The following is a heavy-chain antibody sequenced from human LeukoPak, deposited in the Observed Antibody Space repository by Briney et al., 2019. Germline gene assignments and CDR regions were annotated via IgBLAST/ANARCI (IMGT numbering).Heavy chain of an antibody. CDR3: ARGVAYSRRFDP. CDR2: INHSGST. Sequence: SETLSLTCAVYGGSFSGYYWSWIRQPPGKGLEWIGEINHSGSTNYDPSLKSRVTISVDTSKNQFSLKLSSVTAADTAVYYCARGVAYSRRFDPWGQGTLVTVSS. J-gene: IGHJ5*02. V-gene: IGHV4-34*01. D-gene: IGHD5-18*01. CDR1: GGSFSGYY.